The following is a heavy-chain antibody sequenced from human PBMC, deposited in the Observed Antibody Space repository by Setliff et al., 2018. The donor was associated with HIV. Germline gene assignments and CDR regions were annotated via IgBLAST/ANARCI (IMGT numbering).Heavy chain of an antibody. J-gene: IGHJ3*02. D-gene: IGHD1-26*01. CDR2: ISGHNGNT. V-gene: IGHV1-18*01. CDR3: TRGPLSKVVTTDTFDI. Sequence: ASVKVSCKASGYIFGNYGINWVRQAPGQWLEWMGWISGHNGNTNSAQKVQGRVIMTTDTSTSTAYMELRSLRSDDAVVYYCTRGPLSKVVTTDTFDIWGQGTMLTV. CDR1: GYIFGNYG.